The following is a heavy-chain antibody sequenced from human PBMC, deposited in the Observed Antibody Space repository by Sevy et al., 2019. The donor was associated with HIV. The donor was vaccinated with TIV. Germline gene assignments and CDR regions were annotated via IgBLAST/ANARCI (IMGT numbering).Heavy chain of an antibody. J-gene: IGHJ4*01. CDR3: ARGGGSYSGVDCTRDFDS. CDR1: GFTVRSCH. Sequence: GGSLRLSCAVSGFTVRSCHMTWIHQAPGKGLEWVSIIYSGGGTYLSDSVRGRFTISRDNSKNTLFLQMNSLRAEDTAVYYCARGGGSYSGVDCTRDFDSWGQGTLVTVSS. V-gene: IGHV3-66*01. D-gene: IGHD2-21*02. CDR2: IYSGGGT.